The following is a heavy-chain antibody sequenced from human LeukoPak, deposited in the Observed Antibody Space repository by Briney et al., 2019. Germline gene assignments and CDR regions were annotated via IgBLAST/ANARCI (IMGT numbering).Heavy chain of an antibody. J-gene: IGHJ4*02. CDR1: GGYISSFYW. D-gene: IGHD3-22*01. CDR3: ARMVYDTSGYYPSFDY. V-gene: IGHV4-4*02. Sequence: SGTLSLTCGVSGGYISSFYWWSWVRQPPGNGLEWIGEIYHSGTTNCNPSLKSRVTISVDKSNNQFSLRLSSVTAADTAVYYCARMVYDTSGYYPSFDYWGQGTLVTVSS. CDR2: IYHSGTT.